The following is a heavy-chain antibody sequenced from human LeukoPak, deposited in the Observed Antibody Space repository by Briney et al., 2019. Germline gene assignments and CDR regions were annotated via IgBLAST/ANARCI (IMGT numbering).Heavy chain of an antibody. CDR2: IYYSGST. V-gene: IGHV4-59*01. CDR1: GGSISSYY. Sequence: SETLSLTCTVSGGSISSYYWSWIRQPPGKGLEWIGYIYYSGSTNYNPSLKSRVTISVDTSENQFSLKLSSVTAADTAVYYCARDRGQQLGYMDVWGKGTTVTVSS. D-gene: IGHD6-13*01. CDR3: ARDRGQQLGYMDV. J-gene: IGHJ6*03.